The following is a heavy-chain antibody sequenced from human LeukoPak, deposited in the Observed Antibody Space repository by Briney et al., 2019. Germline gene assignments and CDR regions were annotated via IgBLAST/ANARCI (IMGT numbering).Heavy chain of an antibody. CDR2: IIPIFGTA. J-gene: IGHJ4*02. D-gene: IGHD1-7*01. Sequence: ASVKVSCKASGGTFSSYAISWVRQAPGQGLEWMGGIIPIFGTANYAQKFQGRVTITTDESTSTAYMELSSLRSEDTAVYYCARAGTNWNYSPPDYWGQGTLATVSS. V-gene: IGHV1-69*05. CDR3: ARAGTNWNYSPPDY. CDR1: GGTFSSYA.